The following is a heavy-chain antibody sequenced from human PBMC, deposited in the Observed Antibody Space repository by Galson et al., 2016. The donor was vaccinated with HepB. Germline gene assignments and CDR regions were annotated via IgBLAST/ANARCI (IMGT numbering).Heavy chain of an antibody. CDR2: INPSDGAT. CDR3: ARELGLRANFDDITGPPTDP. D-gene: IGHD3-22*01. CDR1: GYNFNIYY. J-gene: IGHJ5*02. Sequence: SVKVSCKASGYNFNIYYIHWVRQAPGQGPEWMGIINPSDGATRYVKKFQGRLTLTRDTSTASVPMELRSLRSDDTAVYYCARELGLRANFDDITGPPTDPCGPGTLATVSS. V-gene: IGHV1-46*02.